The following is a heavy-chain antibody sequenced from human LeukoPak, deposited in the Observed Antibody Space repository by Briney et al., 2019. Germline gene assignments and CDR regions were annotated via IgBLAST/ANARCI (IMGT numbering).Heavy chain of an antibody. D-gene: IGHD3-10*01. CDR2: IHSSGST. Sequence: SETLSLTCTVSGGSISSYYWSWIRQPPGQGLEWIGYIHSSGSTNSNPSLPCRVSISVDTSKNQFSLSRPSVTAADTALYYCTRDASLVRGVTWFDPWGQGTRVTVSS. CDR1: GGSISSYY. J-gene: IGHJ5*02. CDR3: TRDASLVRGVTWFDP. V-gene: IGHV4-4*08.